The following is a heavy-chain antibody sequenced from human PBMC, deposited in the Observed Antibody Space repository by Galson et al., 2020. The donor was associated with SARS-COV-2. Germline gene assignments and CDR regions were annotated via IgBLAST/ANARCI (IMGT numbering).Heavy chain of an antibody. V-gene: IGHV3-48*02. CDR2: ISHDSCTI. J-gene: IGHJ4*02. Sequence: GEPLVLSCGGPGFTFNYYGMTWVRQAPGKGLEWVSHISHDSCTISYADSVRGRFTLSRDNAKNSLYLQMNSLGDEGMAVYYCTRDPDGDYDCDYWGQGTLVTVSS. CDR1: GFTFNYYG. D-gene: IGHD4-17*01. CDR3: TRDPDGDYDCDY.